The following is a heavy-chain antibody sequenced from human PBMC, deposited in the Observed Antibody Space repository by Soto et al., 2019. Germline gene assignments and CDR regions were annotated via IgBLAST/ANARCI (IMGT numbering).Heavy chain of an antibody. V-gene: IGHV3-23*01. CDR3: AKELTGALHYGLDV. CDR2: LSGSSRTT. Sequence: GSLRLSCAASGFSFSDYAMTWVRQPPGKGLEWVSTLSGSSRTTYDADFVKGRFTISRDNSKTMLFLQMNSLRAEDTGIYYCAKELTGALHYGLDVWGQATTV. D-gene: IGHD3-9*01. CDR1: GFSFSDYA. J-gene: IGHJ6*02.